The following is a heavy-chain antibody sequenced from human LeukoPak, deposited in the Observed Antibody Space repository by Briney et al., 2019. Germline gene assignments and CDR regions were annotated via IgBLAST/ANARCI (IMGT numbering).Heavy chain of an antibody. CDR2: ISGSGGST. J-gene: IGHJ4*02. CDR1: GFSVSSNY. Sequence: GGSLRLSCAASGFSVSSNYMSWVRQAPGKGLEWVSAISGSGGSTYYADSVKGRFTISRDNSKNTLYLQMNSLRAEDTAVYYCAKLTGDRHYWGQGALVTVSS. D-gene: IGHD7-27*01. V-gene: IGHV3-23*01. CDR3: AKLTGDRHY.